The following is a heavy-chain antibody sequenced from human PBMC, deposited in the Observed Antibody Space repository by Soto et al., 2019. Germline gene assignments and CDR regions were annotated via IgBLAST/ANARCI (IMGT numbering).Heavy chain of an antibody. CDR3: ESLYGSGSYYNVDFDY. V-gene: IGHV3-30-3*01. Sequence: PGGSLRLSCAASGFTFSSYAMHWVRQAPGKGLEWVAVISYDGSNKYYADSVKGRFTISRDNSKNTLYLQMNSLRAEDTAVYYCESLYGSGSYYNVDFDYWGQGTLVTVSS. CDR1: GFTFSSYA. D-gene: IGHD3-10*01. J-gene: IGHJ4*02. CDR2: ISYDGSNK.